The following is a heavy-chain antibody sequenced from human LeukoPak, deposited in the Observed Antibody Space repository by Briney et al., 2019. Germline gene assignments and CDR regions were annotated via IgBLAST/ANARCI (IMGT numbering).Heavy chain of an antibody. D-gene: IGHD1-26*01. CDR2: INPKSGGT. J-gene: IGHJ4*02. CDR1: GYSFSGYY. V-gene: IGHV1-2*02. Sequence: ASVKVSCKASGYSFSGYYMYWVRQAPGQGLEWMGWINPKSGGTNYAQKFQGRVTMTRDTSISTAYMELSRLTSDDTAVYYCARAGPFYSGNYLGFWGQGTLVTVSS. CDR3: ARAGPFYSGNYLGF.